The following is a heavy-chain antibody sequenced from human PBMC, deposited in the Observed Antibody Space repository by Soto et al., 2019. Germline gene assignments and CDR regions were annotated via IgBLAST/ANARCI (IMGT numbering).Heavy chain of an antibody. Sequence: SETLSLTCTVSGGSISSYYWSWIRQPPGKGLEWIGYIYYSGSTNYNPSLKSRVTISVDTSKNQFSLKLSSVTAADTAVYYCARLPAEQWLGNFDYWGQGTLVTVSS. CDR3: ARLPAEQWLGNFDY. J-gene: IGHJ4*02. CDR1: GGSISSYY. D-gene: IGHD6-19*01. V-gene: IGHV4-59*08. CDR2: IYYSGST.